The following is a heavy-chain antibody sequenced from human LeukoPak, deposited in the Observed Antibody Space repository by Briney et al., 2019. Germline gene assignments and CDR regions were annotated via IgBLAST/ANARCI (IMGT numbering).Heavy chain of an antibody. CDR3: AHRQDCPQVSPHVFAY. D-gene: IGHD2-21*02. J-gene: IGHJ4*02. V-gene: IGHV2-5*01. CDR2: IYWNDDK. CDR1: GFSVSTSGVG. Sequence: SVPTLVNPTQTLTLTCTFSGFSVSTSGVGVGCIRQPPGKALEWLALIYWNDDKRYSPSLKSRLTITKDTSKNQVALTMTNMHPVDTAPYYCAHRQDCPQVSPHVFAYWGQGTLVRVSS.